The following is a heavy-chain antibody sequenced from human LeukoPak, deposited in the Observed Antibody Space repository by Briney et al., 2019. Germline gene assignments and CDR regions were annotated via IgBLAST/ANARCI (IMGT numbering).Heavy chain of an antibody. CDR3: ARSPRERDSSGYLLMDV. Sequence: ASVKVSCKASGYTFTGYYMHWVRQAPGQGLEWMGWINPNSGGTDYAQKFQGRVTMTRDTSISTAYMELSRLRSDDTAVYYCARSPRERDSSGYLLMDVWGKGTTVTVSS. D-gene: IGHD3-22*01. V-gene: IGHV1-2*02. CDR2: INPNSGGT. J-gene: IGHJ6*03. CDR1: GYTFTGYY.